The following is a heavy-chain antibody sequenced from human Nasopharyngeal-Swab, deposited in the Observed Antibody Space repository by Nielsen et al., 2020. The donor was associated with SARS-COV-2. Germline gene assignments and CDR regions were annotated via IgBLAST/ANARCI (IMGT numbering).Heavy chain of an antibody. J-gene: IGHJ5*02. V-gene: IGHV5-51*01. Sequence: GESLKIYCQGSGYTFSSYWIAWVRQMPGKGLEWMGMIYPSDSDTRYSTYFQGQVTMSVDKSLNTAYLNWSSLKASDTAMYYCARHGGFCSSTNCYGGWFDPWGQGTQVIVSS. D-gene: IGHD2-2*01. CDR3: ARHGGFCSSTNCYGGWFDP. CDR1: GYTFSSYW. CDR2: IYPSDSDT.